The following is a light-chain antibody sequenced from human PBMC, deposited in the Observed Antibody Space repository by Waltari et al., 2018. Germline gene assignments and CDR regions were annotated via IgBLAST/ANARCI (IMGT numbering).Light chain of an antibody. Sequence: EIVMTQAPHSLPVTPGEPASISCRSSQSRDGNDGKIYLDWYLQKPGQSPQLLMYTLSHRASGVPDRFSGSGSGTDFTLMISRVEAEDVGVYYCMQRIEFPCSFGQGTRLEIK. CDR2: TLS. V-gene: IGKV2-40*01. CDR3: MQRIEFPCS. CDR1: QSRDGNDGKIY. J-gene: IGKJ2*02.